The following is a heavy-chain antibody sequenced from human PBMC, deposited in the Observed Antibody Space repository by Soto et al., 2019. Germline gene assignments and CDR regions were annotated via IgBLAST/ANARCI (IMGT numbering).Heavy chain of an antibody. V-gene: IGHV3-30*18. J-gene: IGHJ4*02. Sequence: QVQLLESGGGVVQPGRSLRLSCAASGFTFSSYGMHWVRQAPGKGLEWVAVISYDGSNKYYADSVKGRFTISRDNSKNTLYLQMNSLRAEDTAVYYCAKSQSPGVVATSLIDYWGQGTLVTVSS. D-gene: IGHD2-15*01. CDR3: AKSQSPGVVATSLIDY. CDR1: GFTFSSYG. CDR2: ISYDGSNK.